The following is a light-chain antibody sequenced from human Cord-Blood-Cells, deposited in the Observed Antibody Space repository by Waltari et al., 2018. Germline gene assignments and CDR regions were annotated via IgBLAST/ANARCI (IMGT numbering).Light chain of an antibody. CDR3: SSYTSSSIVV. J-gene: IGLJ2*01. CDR1: SSDVGGYNY. V-gene: IGLV2-14*01. Sequence: QSALTQPASVSGSPGQSITISCTGTSSDVGGYNYVSWYQQPPGKAPKLMFYDVSNRPSGVSNRFSGSKSGNTASLTISGLQAEDEADYYCSSYTSSSIVVFGGGTKLTVL. CDR2: DVS.